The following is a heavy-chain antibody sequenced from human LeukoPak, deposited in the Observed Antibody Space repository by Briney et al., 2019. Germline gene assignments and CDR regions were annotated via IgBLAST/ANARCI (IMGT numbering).Heavy chain of an antibody. Sequence: GGSLRLSCAASGFIFSSYDMHWVRQVTGKGLEWVSAIGTAGDTYYPASVKGRFTISRDNSKNTLYLQMNSLRAEDTAVYYCAKSLRGRYDSGGYLDYWGQGTLVTVSS. CDR3: AKSLRGRYDSGGYLDY. CDR1: GFIFSSYD. V-gene: IGHV3-13*01. D-gene: IGHD3-22*01. J-gene: IGHJ4*02. CDR2: IGTAGDT.